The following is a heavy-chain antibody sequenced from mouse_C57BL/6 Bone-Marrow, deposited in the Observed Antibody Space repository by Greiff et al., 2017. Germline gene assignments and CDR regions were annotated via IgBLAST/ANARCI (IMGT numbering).Heavy chain of an antibody. CDR3: ARREGWLLDY. D-gene: IGHD2-3*01. CDR1: GYTFTSYG. J-gene: IGHJ2*01. V-gene: IGHV1-81*01. Sequence: VQLQESGAELARPGASVKLSCKASGYTFTSYGISWVKQRTGQGLEWIGEIYPTSGNTYYNEKFKGKATLTADKSSSTAYMELRSLTSEDSAVYFCARREGWLLDYWGKGTTLTVSS. CDR2: IYPTSGNT.